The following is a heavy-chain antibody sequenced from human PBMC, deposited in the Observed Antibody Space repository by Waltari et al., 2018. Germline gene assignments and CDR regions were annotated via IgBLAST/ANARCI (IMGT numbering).Heavy chain of an antibody. V-gene: IGHV1-2*06. CDR1: GYTFTGYY. CDR3: ARDPGGYGDYGDAFDI. D-gene: IGHD4-17*01. Sequence: QVQLVQSGAEVKKPGASVKVSCKASGYTFTGYYMHWVRQAPGQGLEWMGRINPNSGGTNYAQKFQGRVTMTRDTSISTAYMELSRLRSDDTAVYYCARDPGGYGDYGDAFDIWGQGTMVTVSS. J-gene: IGHJ3*02. CDR2: INPNSGGT.